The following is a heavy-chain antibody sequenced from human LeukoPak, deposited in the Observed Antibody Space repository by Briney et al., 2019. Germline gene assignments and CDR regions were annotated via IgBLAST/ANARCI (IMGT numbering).Heavy chain of an antibody. V-gene: IGHV4-34*01. CDR2: INHSGST. Sequence: PSETLSLTCAVYGGSFNGYYWSWIRQPPGKGLEWIGEINHSGSTNYNPSLKSRVTISVDTSKNQFSLKLSSVTAADTAVYYCARHRRGNIVVVPAATRLGWFDPWGQGTLVTVSS. CDR3: ARHRRGNIVVVPAATRLGWFDP. CDR1: GGSFNGYY. J-gene: IGHJ5*02. D-gene: IGHD2-2*01.